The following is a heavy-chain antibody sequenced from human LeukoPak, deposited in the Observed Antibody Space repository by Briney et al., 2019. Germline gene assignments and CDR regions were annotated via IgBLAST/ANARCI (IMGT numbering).Heavy chain of an antibody. CDR2: ISYDGSNK. CDR3: ARDRGYYDSTTDAFDI. CDR1: GFTFSSYA. V-gene: IGHV3-30-3*01. J-gene: IGHJ3*02. Sequence: GRSLRLSCAASGFTFSSYAMHWVRQAPGKGLEWVAVISYDGSNKYYADSVKGRFTISRDNSKNTLYLQMNSLRAEDTAVYYCARDRGYYDSTTDAFDIWGQGTMVTVSS. D-gene: IGHD3-22*01.